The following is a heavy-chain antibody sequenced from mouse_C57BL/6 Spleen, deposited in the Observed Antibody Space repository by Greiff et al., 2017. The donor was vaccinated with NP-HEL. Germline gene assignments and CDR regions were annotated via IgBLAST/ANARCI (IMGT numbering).Heavy chain of an antibody. Sequence: EVMLVESGGGLVKPGGSLKLSCAASGFTFSDYGMHWVRQAPEKGLAWVAYIGSGSSTIYYADTVKGRFTSSRDNAKNTLFLQMTSLRSEDTAMYYCARNYGSSYEYFEVWGTGTTVTVAS. D-gene: IGHD1-1*01. CDR2: IGSGSSTI. V-gene: IGHV5-17*01. CDR1: GFTFSDYG. CDR3: ARNYGSSYEYFEV. J-gene: IGHJ1*03.